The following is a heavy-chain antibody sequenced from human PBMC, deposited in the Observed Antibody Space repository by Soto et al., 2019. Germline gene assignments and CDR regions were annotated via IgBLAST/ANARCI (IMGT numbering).Heavy chain of an antibody. V-gene: IGHV3-30*18. J-gene: IGHJ6*02. CDR2: ISYDGHNK. CDR1: GFTFTTFG. Sequence: QVQLVESGGGVVQPGGSLRLSCTASGFTFTTFGIHWVRQAPGKGLEWVALISYDGHNKYYSDSVKGRFTISRDNYKNTLSLHMNSLRAEDTAVYYCAKDLQAYGDYNYYYYGMDVWGQGTTVSVSS. CDR3: AKDLQAYGDYNYYYYGMDV. D-gene: IGHD4-17*01.